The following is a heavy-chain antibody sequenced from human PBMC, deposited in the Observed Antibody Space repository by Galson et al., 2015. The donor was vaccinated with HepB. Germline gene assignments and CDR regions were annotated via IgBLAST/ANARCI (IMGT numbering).Heavy chain of an antibody. D-gene: IGHD6-19*01. CDR2: IVPLLDVA. J-gene: IGHJ4*02. V-gene: IGHV1-69*10. CDR3: ARGTITVDPLDV. CDR1: GGTFTTHT. Sequence: SVKVSCKASGGTFTTHTFNWVRQAPGQGLEWMGGIVPLLDVANYAQKFQARVTFTADKSTNTAYMELTSLRSEDTAIYCCARGTITVDPLDVWGQGTLVTVSS.